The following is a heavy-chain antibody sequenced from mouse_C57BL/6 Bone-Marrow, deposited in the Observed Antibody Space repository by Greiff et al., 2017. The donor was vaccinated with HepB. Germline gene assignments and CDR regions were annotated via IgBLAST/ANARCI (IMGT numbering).Heavy chain of an antibody. V-gene: IGHV5-4*01. Sequence: EVQVVESGGGLVKPGGSLKLSCAASGFTFSSYAMSWVRQTPEKRLEWVATISDGGSYTYYPDNVKGRFTISRDNAKNNLYLQMSHLKSEDTAMYYCARDHYGSSSLDYWGQGTTLTVSS. J-gene: IGHJ2*01. CDR3: ARDHYGSSSLDY. D-gene: IGHD1-1*01. CDR1: GFTFSSYA. CDR2: ISDGGSYT.